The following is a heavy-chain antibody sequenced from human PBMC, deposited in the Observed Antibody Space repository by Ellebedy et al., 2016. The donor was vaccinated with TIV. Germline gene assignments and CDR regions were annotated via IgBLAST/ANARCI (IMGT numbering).Heavy chain of an antibody. Sequence: ASVKVSXXASGYTFTSYDINWVRQATGQGLEWMGWMNPNSGNTGYAQKFQGRVTMTRNTSISTAYMELSSLRSEDTAVYYCARVISGRMYYFDYWGQGTLVTVSS. CDR2: MNPNSGNT. D-gene: IGHD3-10*01. CDR1: GYTFTSYD. J-gene: IGHJ4*02. V-gene: IGHV1-8*01. CDR3: ARVISGRMYYFDY.